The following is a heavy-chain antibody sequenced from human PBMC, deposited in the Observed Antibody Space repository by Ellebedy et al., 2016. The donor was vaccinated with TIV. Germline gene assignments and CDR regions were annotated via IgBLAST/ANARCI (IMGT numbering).Heavy chain of an antibody. CDR3: ARVLLGLYYFDY. J-gene: IGHJ4*02. D-gene: IGHD3/OR15-3a*01. CDR2: ISSRSSYI. Sequence: GESLKISCAASGFTFSSYSMNWVRQAPGKGLEWVSSISSRSSYIYYADSVKGRFTISRDNAKNSLYLQMNSLRAEDTAVYYCARVLLGLYYFDYWGQGALVTVSS. V-gene: IGHV3-21*01. CDR1: GFTFSSYS.